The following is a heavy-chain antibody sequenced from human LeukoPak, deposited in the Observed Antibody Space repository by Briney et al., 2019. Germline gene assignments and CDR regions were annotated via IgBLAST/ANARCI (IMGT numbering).Heavy chain of an antibody. D-gene: IGHD6-6*01. Sequence: ASVKVSCKASGYTFSTYGITWVRQAPGQGLEWMGWISAYNDDTNYAQNLQGRVTMTTDTSTNTAYMELRSLRSDDTAVYYCATSLSSSKIYYFDYWGQGTLVTVSS. CDR3: ATSLSSSKIYYFDY. CDR1: GYTFSTYG. V-gene: IGHV1-18*01. J-gene: IGHJ4*02. CDR2: ISAYNDDT.